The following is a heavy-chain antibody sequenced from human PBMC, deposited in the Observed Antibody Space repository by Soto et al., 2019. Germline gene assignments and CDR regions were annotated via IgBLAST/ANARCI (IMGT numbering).Heavy chain of an antibody. J-gene: IGHJ6*02. CDR3: AKDRTFGLLYYYYGMDV. V-gene: IGHV3-30*18. CDR1: GFTFSSYG. Sequence: GGSLRLSCAASGFTFSSYGMHWVRQAPGKGLEWVAVISYDGSNKYYADSVKGRFTISRDNSKNTLYLQMNSLRAEDTAVYYCAKDRTFGLLYYYYGMDVWGQGTTVTVSS. CDR2: ISYDGSNK. D-gene: IGHD3-16*01.